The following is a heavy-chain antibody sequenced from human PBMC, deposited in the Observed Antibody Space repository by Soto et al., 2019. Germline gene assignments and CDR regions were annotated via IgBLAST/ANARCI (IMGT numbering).Heavy chain of an antibody. Sequence: GSLRLSCATSGFTFSSYEMNWVRQAPGKGLEWVSYISSSGSTIYYADSVKGRFTISRDNAKNSLYLQMDSLRAEDTAVYYCARDQEAGSFFPYYYGMDVWGQGTTVTVSS. D-gene: IGHD6-13*01. J-gene: IGHJ6*02. CDR2: ISSSGSTI. CDR3: ARDQEAGSFFPYYYGMDV. CDR1: GFTFSSYE. V-gene: IGHV3-48*03.